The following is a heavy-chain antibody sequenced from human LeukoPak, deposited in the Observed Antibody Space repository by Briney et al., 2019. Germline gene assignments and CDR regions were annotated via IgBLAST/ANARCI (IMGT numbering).Heavy chain of an antibody. V-gene: IGHV4-31*03. CDR1: GGSISSGGYY. D-gene: IGHD3-10*01. CDR3: ATAGRNTGGLEAFDI. CDR2: IYYSGST. Sequence: PSQTLSLTCTVSGGSISSGGYYWSWIRQHPGKGLEWTGYIYYSGSTYYNPSLKSRVTISVDTSKNQFSLKLSSVTAADTAVYYCATAGRNTGGLEAFDIWGQGTMVTVSS. J-gene: IGHJ3*02.